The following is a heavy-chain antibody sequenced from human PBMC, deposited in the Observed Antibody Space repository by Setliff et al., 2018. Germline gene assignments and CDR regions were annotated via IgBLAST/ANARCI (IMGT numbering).Heavy chain of an antibody. Sequence: ASVKVSCKASGFSFTDYLMNWMRQAPEQGLEWMGRINLNTGNIFYAQEFQGRVTLTRDTSTGTAYMELTGLRYDDTAIYYCARDPLGLEDITLFDYCGQGTLVTVSS. CDR3: ARDPLGLEDITLFDY. CDR2: INLNTGNI. D-gene: IGHD3-16*01. V-gene: IGHV1-2*02. CDR1: GFSFTDYL. J-gene: IGHJ4*02.